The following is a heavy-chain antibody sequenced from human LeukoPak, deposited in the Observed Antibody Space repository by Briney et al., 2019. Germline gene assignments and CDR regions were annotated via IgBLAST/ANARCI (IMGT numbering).Heavy chain of an antibody. J-gene: IGHJ3*02. CDR1: GGTFSSYA. CDR3: ATMYYYDSTDAFDI. Sequence: GSSVKVSCKASGGTFSSYAISWVRQAPGQGLEWMGGIIPIFGTANYAQKFQGRVTMTEDTSTDTAYMELSSLRSEDTAVYYCATMYYYDSTDAFDIWGQGTMVTVSS. D-gene: IGHD3-22*01. V-gene: IGHV1-69*06. CDR2: IIPIFGTA.